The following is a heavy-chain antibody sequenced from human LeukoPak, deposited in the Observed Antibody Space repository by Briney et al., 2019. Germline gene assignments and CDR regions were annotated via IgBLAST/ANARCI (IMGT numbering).Heavy chain of an antibody. CDR1: GGTFSSYA. V-gene: IGHV1-69*04. CDR3: AKGAYSSSSYFDY. J-gene: IGHJ4*02. D-gene: IGHD6-6*01. CDR2: IIPILGIA. Sequence: SVKVSCKASGGTFSSYAISWVRQAPGQGLEWMGRIIPILGIANYAQKFQGRVTITADKSTSTAYMELSSLRAEDMALYYCAKGAYSSSSYFDYWGQGTLVTVSS.